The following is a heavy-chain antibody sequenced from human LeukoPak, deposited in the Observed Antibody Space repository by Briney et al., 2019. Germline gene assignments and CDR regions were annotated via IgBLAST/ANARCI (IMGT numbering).Heavy chain of an antibody. CDR1: GFTFSDYY. CDR2: ISSSGSTI. J-gene: IGHJ4*02. V-gene: IGHV3-11*01. D-gene: IGHD2-15*01. CDR3: AREAVDCSGGSCYWIVFDY. Sequence: GGSLRLSCAASGFTFSDYYMSWIRQAPGKGLEWVSYISSSGSTIYYADSVKGRFTISRDNAKNSLYLQMNSLRAEGTAVYYCAREAVDCSGGSCYWIVFDYWGQGTLVTVSS.